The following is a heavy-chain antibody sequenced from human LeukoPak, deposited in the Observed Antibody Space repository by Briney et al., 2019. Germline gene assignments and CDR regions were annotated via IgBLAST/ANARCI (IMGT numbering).Heavy chain of an antibody. J-gene: IGHJ6*03. CDR1: GFTVSSNY. V-gene: IGHV3-66*02. D-gene: IGHD1-26*01. CDR2: IYSGGST. Sequence: GGSLRLSCAASGFTVSSNYMTWVRQAPGKGLKWVSVIYSGGSTYYADSVKGRFTISRDNSKNTLYLQMNSLRAEDTAVYYCAKGRGWEASYYYYYMDVWGKGTTVTISS. CDR3: AKGRGWEASYYYYYMDV.